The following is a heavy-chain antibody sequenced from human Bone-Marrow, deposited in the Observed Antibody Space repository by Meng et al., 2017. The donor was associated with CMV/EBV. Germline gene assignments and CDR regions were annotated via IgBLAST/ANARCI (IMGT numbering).Heavy chain of an antibody. Sequence: GESLKISCAASGFTFSSYGMSWVRQAPGKGLEWVSTISGSGDTTYYADSVKGRFTISRDNSKNTLYLQMNRLRAEDTAVYYCAKDRGGYCSSTSCYWYFDYWGQGTLVTVSS. V-gene: IGHV3-23*01. CDR2: ISGSGDTT. J-gene: IGHJ4*02. CDR3: AKDRGGYCSSTSCYWYFDY. D-gene: IGHD2-2*01. CDR1: GFTFSSYG.